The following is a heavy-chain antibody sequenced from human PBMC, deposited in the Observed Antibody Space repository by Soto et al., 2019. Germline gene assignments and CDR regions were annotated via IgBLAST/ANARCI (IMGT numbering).Heavy chain of an antibody. D-gene: IGHD5-12*01. CDR2: ISGSGDST. V-gene: IGHV3-23*01. J-gene: IGHJ4*02. Sequence: GSLRLSCAASGFTFSSYAMSWVRQAPGKGLEWVSTISGSGDSTYYADSVKGRFTISRDNSKNTLYLQMNSLRAEDTAVYYCASGHDYNTPDYWGQGTLVTVSS. CDR1: GFTFSSYA. CDR3: ASGHDYNTPDY.